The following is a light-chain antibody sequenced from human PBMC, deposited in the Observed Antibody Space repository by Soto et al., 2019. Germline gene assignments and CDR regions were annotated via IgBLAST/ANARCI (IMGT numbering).Light chain of an antibody. CDR2: GAS. CDR1: QSIITY. J-gene: IGKJ1*01. V-gene: IGKV1-39*01. CDR3: QHTYGTPWT. Sequence: DIQMTQSPSSLSASVGDRVTITCRASQSIITYLNWYQQRPGKAPKVLIYGASSLESGVPSRFSGSGSGTEFTITLSSLQPEDFATYYCQHTYGTPWTFGQGTKVEI.